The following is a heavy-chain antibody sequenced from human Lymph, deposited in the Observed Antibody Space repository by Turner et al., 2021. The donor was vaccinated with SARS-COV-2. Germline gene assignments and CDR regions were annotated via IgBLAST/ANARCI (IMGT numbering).Heavy chain of an antibody. CDR3: ARVKGYNGYDLRYYYGMDV. CDR1: GFPFSSYG. Sequence: QVQLVESGGGVVQPGRSLRLSCAASGFPFSSYGMHWVRQAPGKGLEWVAVIWYDGSNKYYADSVKGRCTISRDNSKNTLYLQMNSLRAEDTAVYYCARVKGYNGYDLRYYYGMDVWGQGTTVTVSS. CDR2: IWYDGSNK. V-gene: IGHV3-33*01. D-gene: IGHD5-12*01. J-gene: IGHJ6*02.